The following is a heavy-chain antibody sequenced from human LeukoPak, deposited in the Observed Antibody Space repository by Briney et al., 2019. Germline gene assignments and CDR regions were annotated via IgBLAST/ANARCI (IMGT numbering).Heavy chain of an antibody. V-gene: IGHV3-66*01. D-gene: IGHD2/OR15-2a*01. CDR3: ARDSPQNTVIDY. Sequence: GGSLRLSCAASGFTVSNNFMSWVRQAPGKGLEWVSVIYSGGSTYYADSVKGRFTISRDNSKNTLYLQMHSLRAEDTAAYYCARDSPQNTVIDYWGQGTLVTVSS. CDR2: IYSGGST. J-gene: IGHJ4*02. CDR1: GFTVSNNF.